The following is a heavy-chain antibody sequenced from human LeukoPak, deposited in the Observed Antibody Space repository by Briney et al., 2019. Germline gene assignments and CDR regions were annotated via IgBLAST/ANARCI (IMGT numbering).Heavy chain of an antibody. J-gene: IGHJ4*02. CDR2: IYNTGSS. D-gene: IGHD3/OR15-3a*01. CDR3: ARHGWTPGTSYYFDS. Sequence: SSQTLSLTCTVSGGSISSGGYYWSWIRQPPGKGLEWIGSIYNTGSSYYNPSLKSRITISVDTSKNQFSLNLRSVTAADTAVFYCARHGWTPGTSYYFDSWGQGTLVTVSS. CDR1: GGSISSGGYY. V-gene: IGHV4-39*01.